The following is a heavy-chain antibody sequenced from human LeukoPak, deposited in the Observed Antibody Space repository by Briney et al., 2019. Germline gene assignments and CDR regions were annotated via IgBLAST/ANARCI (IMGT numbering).Heavy chain of an antibody. CDR3: ASMGLSGDY. CDR1: GGTFSSYA. D-gene: IGHD2/OR15-2a*01. CDR2: INPNSGGT. Sequence: ASVKVSCKAPGGTFSSYAISWVRQAPGQGLEWMGWINPNSGGTNYAQKFQGRVTMTRDTSISTAYMELSRLRSDDTAVYYCASMGLSGDYWGQGTLVTVSS. V-gene: IGHV1-2*02. J-gene: IGHJ4*02.